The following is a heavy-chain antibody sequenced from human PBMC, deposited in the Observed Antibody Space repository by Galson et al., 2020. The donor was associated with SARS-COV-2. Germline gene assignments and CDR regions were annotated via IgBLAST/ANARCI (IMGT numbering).Heavy chain of an antibody. V-gene: IGHV3-7*04. Sequence: GGSLRLSCAASGFTFSRYWMSWVRQAPGKGLEWVANINQDGSDKNYVDSVKGRFTISRDNAKNSLYLQMNSLRAEDTAVYYCARDLGLVTTCYFDYWGQRNLVTVS. CDR2: INQDGSDK. J-gene: IGHJ4*02. CDR3: ARDLGLVTTCYFDY. CDR1: GFTFSRYW. D-gene: IGHD4-17*01.